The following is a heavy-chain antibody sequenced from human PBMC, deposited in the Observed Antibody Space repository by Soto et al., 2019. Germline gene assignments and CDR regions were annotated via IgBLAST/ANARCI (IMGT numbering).Heavy chain of an antibody. V-gene: IGHV1-8*01. CDR2: MNPNSGNT. Sequence: QVQLVQSGAEVKKPGASVKVSGKASGYTFTSYDINWVRQATGQGLEWMGWMNPNSGNTGYAQKFQGRVTMTRNTSLSTAYRDISSIRSEDTAVYYCARGNYGSPGRDYYCDGMDVWGQGTTVTVSS. CDR1: GYTFTSYD. D-gene: IGHD3-10*01. J-gene: IGHJ6*02. CDR3: ARGNYGSPGRDYYCDGMDV.